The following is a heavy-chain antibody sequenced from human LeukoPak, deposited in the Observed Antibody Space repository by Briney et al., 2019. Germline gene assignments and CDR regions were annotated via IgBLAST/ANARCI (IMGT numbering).Heavy chain of an antibody. J-gene: IGHJ3*02. Sequence: SETLSLTCAVYGGSFSGYCWSWIRQPPGKGLEWIGEINHSGSTNYNPSLKSRVTLSVDTSKNQFSLKLSSVTAADTAVYYCARGLTIWFGESDDAFDIWGQGTMVTVSS. D-gene: IGHD3-10*01. V-gene: IGHV4-34*01. CDR1: GGSFSGYC. CDR2: INHSGST. CDR3: ARGLTIWFGESDDAFDI.